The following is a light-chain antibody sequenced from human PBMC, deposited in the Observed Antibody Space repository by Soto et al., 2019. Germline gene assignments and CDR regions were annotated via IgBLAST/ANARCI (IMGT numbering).Light chain of an antibody. Sequence: QSALTQPASVSGSPGQSITISCTGTSSDVGAYDYVSRYQQHPGKAPKLMIYDVYARPSGVSHRFSGSKSGNTASLTISGLQSDDEADYYCSSYTNTMSYVFGTGTKVTVL. CDR3: SSYTNTMSYV. CDR2: DVY. J-gene: IGLJ1*01. V-gene: IGLV2-14*03. CDR1: SSDVGAYDY.